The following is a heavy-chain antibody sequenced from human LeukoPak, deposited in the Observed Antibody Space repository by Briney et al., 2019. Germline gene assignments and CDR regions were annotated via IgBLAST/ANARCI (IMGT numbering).Heavy chain of an antibody. CDR2: ISGSGGST. V-gene: IGHV3-23*01. Sequence: GGSLRPSCAASGFTFSSYAMSWVRQAPGKGLEWVSAISGSGGSTYYADSVKGRFTISRDNSKNTLYLQMNSLRAEDTAVYYCAKPLYDSSGYYLEIFDYWGQGTLVTVSS. J-gene: IGHJ4*02. CDR1: GFTFSSYA. D-gene: IGHD3-22*01. CDR3: AKPLYDSSGYYLEIFDY.